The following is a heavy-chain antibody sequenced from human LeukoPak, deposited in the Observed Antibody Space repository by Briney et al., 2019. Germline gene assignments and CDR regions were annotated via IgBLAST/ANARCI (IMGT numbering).Heavy chain of an antibody. D-gene: IGHD4-11*01. CDR3: VQAQF. CDR1: GFTFSSYE. J-gene: IGHJ1*01. CDR2: ISGSGDLV. Sequence: GGSLRLSCAASGFTFSSYEMNWVRQAPGKGLEWLAYISGSGDLVHYADSVKGRFTISRDNAKNAVYLQMNSLRVEDTATYYCVQAQFWGQGTLVTVSS. V-gene: IGHV3-48*03.